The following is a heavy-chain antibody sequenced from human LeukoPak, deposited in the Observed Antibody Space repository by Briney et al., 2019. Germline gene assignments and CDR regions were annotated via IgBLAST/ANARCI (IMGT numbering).Heavy chain of an antibody. CDR3: ARRRYSSGWYPFDY. V-gene: IGHV4-34*01. CDR2: INHSGST. D-gene: IGHD6-19*01. CDR1: GGSFSGYY. J-gene: IGHJ4*02. Sequence: SETLSLTCAVYGGSFSGYYWSWIRQPPGKGLEWIGEINHSGSTNYNPSLKSRVTISVDTSKNQFSLKLSSVTAADTAVYYCARRRYSSGWYPFDYWGQGTLVTVSS.